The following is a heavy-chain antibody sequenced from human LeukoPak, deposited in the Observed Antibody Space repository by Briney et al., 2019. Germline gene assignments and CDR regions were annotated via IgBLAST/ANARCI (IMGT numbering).Heavy chain of an antibody. D-gene: IGHD3-3*01. CDR1: GYSISSGYY. Sequence: SETLSLTCAVSGYSISSGYYWGWIRQPPGKGLEWIGSIYHSGSTYYNPSLKGRVTISVDTSKNQFSLKLSSVTAADTAVYYRARPHAVDFWSGYSSWYFDLWGRGTLVTVSS. CDR3: ARPHAVDFWSGYSSWYFDL. J-gene: IGHJ2*01. V-gene: IGHV4-38-2*01. CDR2: IYHSGST.